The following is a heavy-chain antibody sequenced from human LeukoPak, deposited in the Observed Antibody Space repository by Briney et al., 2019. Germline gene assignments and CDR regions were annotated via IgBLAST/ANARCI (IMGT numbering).Heavy chain of an antibody. Sequence: GGSLRLSCAASSFTFNTYWMSWVRQAPGKGLEWVATIKRDGSEKYYVDPVKGRFTISRDNAKNSLYLQMNSLRVEDTAVYYCAKAGGRAQTPFDPWGQGTLVTVSS. CDR1: SFTFNTYW. CDR2: IKRDGSEK. V-gene: IGHV3-7*01. CDR3: AKAGGRAQTPFDP. J-gene: IGHJ5*02. D-gene: IGHD2-15*01.